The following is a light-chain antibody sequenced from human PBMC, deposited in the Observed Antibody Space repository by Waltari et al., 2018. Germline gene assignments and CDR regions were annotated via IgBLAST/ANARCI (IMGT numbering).Light chain of an antibody. J-gene: IGKJ4*01. CDR2: DSS. CDR3: QQRTSWPLT. Sequence: EILLTQSPGTLSLSPGDRATLSCRTSQTVNTYLPWYQQKPGRPPRLLIYDSSNRATGIPAMFSGSGSGTDFTLTISSLEPEDFAVYYCQQRTSWPLTFGGGTKVEI. CDR1: QTVNTY. V-gene: IGKV3-11*01.